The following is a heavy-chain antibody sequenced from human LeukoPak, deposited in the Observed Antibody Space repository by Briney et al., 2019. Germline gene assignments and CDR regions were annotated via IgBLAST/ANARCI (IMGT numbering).Heavy chain of an antibody. Sequence: GGSLRLSCAASGFTVSSNYMSWVRQAPGKGLEWVSILYSDGRRHFADSVKGRFTISRDISKNTLHLQMNSLRADDTAVYYCARATVDAFDIWGQGTMVTVSS. V-gene: IGHV3-53*01. CDR2: LYSDGRR. D-gene: IGHD1-26*01. CDR3: ARATVDAFDI. J-gene: IGHJ3*02. CDR1: GFTVSSNY.